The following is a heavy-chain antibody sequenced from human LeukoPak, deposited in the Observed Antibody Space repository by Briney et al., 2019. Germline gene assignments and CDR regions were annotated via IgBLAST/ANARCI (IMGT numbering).Heavy chain of an antibody. Sequence: SETLSLTCTVSGGSISSYYWSWIRQPAGKGLEWIGRIYPTGSTNYNPSLKSRVTMSVDASEKQLSLKLSSVTAADTAVYYCARDGAGGQWPFDYWGQGTLVTVSS. CDR3: ARDGAGGQWPFDY. CDR1: GGSISSYY. V-gene: IGHV4-4*07. J-gene: IGHJ4*02. D-gene: IGHD6-19*01. CDR2: IYPTGST.